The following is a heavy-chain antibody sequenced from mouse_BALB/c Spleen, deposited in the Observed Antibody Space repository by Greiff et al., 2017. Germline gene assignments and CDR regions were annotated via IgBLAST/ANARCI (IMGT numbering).Heavy chain of an antibody. CDR1: GYTFTNYW. V-gene: IGHV1-63*02. Sequence: VQLQESGAELVRPGTSVKISCKASGYTFTNYWLGWVKQRPGHGLEWIGDIYPGGGYTNYNEKFKGKATLTADTSSSTAYMQLSSLTSEDSAVYFCASVGKLGRYYAMDYWGQGTSVTVSS. J-gene: IGHJ4*01. CDR3: ASVGKLGRYYAMDY. CDR2: IYPGGGYT. D-gene: IGHD4-1*01.